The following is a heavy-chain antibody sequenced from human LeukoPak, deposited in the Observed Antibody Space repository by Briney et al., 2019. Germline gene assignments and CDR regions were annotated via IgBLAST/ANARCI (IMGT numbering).Heavy chain of an antibody. J-gene: IGHJ4*02. CDR1: GYTFTSSY. V-gene: IGHV1-46*01. D-gene: IGHD1-26*01. CDR2: IDPNSGNI. Sequence: GASVKVSCKASGYTFTSSYMHWVRQAPGQGLEWMGMIDPNSGNINYAKKFQGRVTVTRDTSTSTVYKELSSLRSEDTAVYYCAREPTSGSCYFDYWGQGTLVTVSS. CDR3: AREPTSGSCYFDY.